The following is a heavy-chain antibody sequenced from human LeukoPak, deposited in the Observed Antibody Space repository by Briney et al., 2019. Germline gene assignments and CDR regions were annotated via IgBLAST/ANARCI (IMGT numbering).Heavy chain of an antibody. V-gene: IGHV4-34*01. CDR2: INHSGST. Sequence: ASETLSLTCAVYGGSFSGYYWSGIRQPPGKGLGWIGEINHSGSTNYNPSLKSRVTISVDTSKNQFSLKLSSVTAADTAVYYCAREVSGTYYYGSGSYQIDYWGQGTLVTVSS. CDR1: GGSFSGYY. D-gene: IGHD3-10*01. CDR3: AREVSGTYYYGSGSYQIDY. J-gene: IGHJ4*02.